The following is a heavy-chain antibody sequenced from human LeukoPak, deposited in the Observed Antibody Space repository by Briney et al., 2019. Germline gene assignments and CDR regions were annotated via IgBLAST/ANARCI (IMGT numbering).Heavy chain of an antibody. Sequence: SETLSLTCTVSGCSISSYDWSWIRQPAGKGLEWIGRIYSSGSTNYSPSLKSRVTLSVDTSRTQFSMKLSSVTAADKAVYYCARSIVPGTRKIDYWGQGTLVTVSS. CDR2: IYSSGST. J-gene: IGHJ4*02. D-gene: IGHD6-19*01. V-gene: IGHV4-4*07. CDR1: GCSISSYD. CDR3: ARSIVPGTRKIDY.